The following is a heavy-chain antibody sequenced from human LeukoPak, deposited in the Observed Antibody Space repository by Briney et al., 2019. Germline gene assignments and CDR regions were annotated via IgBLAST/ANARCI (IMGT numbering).Heavy chain of an antibody. CDR1: GGSISSSSYY. CDR3: VGHDPPQWLAHY. V-gene: IGHV4-39*01. CDR2: IYYSGNT. Sequence: SSETLSLTCTVSGGSISSSSYYWGWIRQPPGKGLEWIGSIYYSGNTYYNPSLKSRVTVSVDTSENQFSLRLTSVTAADTAAYYCVGHDPPQWLAHYWGQGTLVTVSS. J-gene: IGHJ4*02. D-gene: IGHD6-19*01.